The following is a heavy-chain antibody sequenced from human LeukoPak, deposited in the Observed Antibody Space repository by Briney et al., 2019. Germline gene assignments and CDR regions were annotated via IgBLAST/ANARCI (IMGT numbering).Heavy chain of an antibody. D-gene: IGHD3-10*01. J-gene: IGHJ5*01. Sequence: PSETLSLTCAVYGVSFSGYYWSWLRQPPGKGLEWIGEINHSGSTNYNPSLKSRVTISVDTSNKQFSLKLSSVTAAVTAVYYCARGIRYGSGIYRAKNWFDRWGQGTLVIVSS. CDR2: INHSGST. V-gene: IGHV4-34*01. CDR3: ARGIRYGSGIYRAKNWFDR. CDR1: GVSFSGYY.